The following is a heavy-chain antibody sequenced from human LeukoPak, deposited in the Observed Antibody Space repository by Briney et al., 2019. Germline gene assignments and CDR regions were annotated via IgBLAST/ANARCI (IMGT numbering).Heavy chain of an antibody. D-gene: IGHD3-22*01. Sequence: GGSLRLSRAASGFTFSSYSMNWVRQAPGKGLEWVSSISSSSSYIYYADSVKGRFTISRDNAKNSLYLQMNSLRAEDTAVYYCARGPHYYDSSGTPPNWGQGTLVTVSS. CDR2: ISSSSSYI. J-gene: IGHJ4*02. V-gene: IGHV3-21*01. CDR1: GFTFSSYS. CDR3: ARGPHYYDSSGTPPN.